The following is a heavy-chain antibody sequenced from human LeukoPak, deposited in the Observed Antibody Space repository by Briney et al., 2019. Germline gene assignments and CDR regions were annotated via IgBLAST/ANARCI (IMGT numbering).Heavy chain of an antibody. CDR1: GGSFSGYY. CDR2: INHSGST. V-gene: IGHV4-34*01. J-gene: IGHJ4*02. CDR3: ASDGDYGAVDY. Sequence: SETLSLTCAVYGGSFSGYYWSWIRQPPGRGLEWIGEINHSGSTKYNPSLKSRVTISVDTSKNQFSLKLSSVTAADTAVYYCASDGDYGAVDYWGQGTLVTVSS. D-gene: IGHD4-17*01.